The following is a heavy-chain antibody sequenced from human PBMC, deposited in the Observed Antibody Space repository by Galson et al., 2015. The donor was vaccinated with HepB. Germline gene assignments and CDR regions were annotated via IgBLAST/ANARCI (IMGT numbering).Heavy chain of an antibody. V-gene: IGHV4-31*02. D-gene: IGHD6-13*01. CDR3: ARQRGAIAAAGWFDP. Sequence: IRQHPGKGLEWIGYIHYSGSTYYNPSLKSRVTMSVDTSQNQFSLRLSSVTAADTAVYYCARQRGAIAAAGWFDPWGQGTLVTVSS. J-gene: IGHJ5*02. CDR2: IHYSGST.